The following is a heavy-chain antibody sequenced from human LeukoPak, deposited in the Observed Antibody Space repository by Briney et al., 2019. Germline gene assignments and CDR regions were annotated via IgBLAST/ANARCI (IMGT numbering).Heavy chain of an antibody. Sequence: ASVKVSCKVSGYTLTELSMHWVRQAPGKGLEWMGGFDPEDGETIYAQKFQGRVTMTEDTSTDTAYMEQSSLRSEDTAVYYCARTSSKMGMGRTFDYWGQGTLVTVSS. CDR3: ARTSSKMGMGRTFDY. V-gene: IGHV1-24*01. CDR1: GYTLTELS. D-gene: IGHD7-27*01. J-gene: IGHJ4*02. CDR2: FDPEDGET.